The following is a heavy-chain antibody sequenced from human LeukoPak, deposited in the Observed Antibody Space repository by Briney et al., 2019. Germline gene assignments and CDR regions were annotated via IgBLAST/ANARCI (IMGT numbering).Heavy chain of an antibody. CDR1: GYTFTGYY. V-gene: IGHV1-18*04. CDR3: ARDILAGGANDVLDI. Sequence: AASVKVSCKASGYTFTGYYMHWVRQAPGQGLEWMGWISAYNGNTNYAQKLQGRVTMTTDTSTSTAYMELRSLRSDDTAVYYCARDILAGGANDVLDIWGQGTMVTVSS. J-gene: IGHJ3*02. CDR2: ISAYNGNT. D-gene: IGHD2-2*02.